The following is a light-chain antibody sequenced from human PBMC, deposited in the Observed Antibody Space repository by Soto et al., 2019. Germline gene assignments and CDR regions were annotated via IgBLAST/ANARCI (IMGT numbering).Light chain of an antibody. J-gene: IGKJ4*01. CDR3: QQYNNWPLT. V-gene: IGKV3-15*01. Sequence: EIVMTQSPATLSVSPGERATLSCRASQSVSSNLAWYQQKPGQAPRLLIYGASTRATGIPARFSGSGSGTEFTLTISSRQAEDFAVYYCQQYNNWPLTFGGGNKVEIK. CDR2: GAS. CDR1: QSVSSN.